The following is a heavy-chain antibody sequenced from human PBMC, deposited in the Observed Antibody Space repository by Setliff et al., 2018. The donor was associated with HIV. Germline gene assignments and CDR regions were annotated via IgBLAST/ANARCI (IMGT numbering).Heavy chain of an antibody. V-gene: IGHV4-34*01. Sequence: SETLSLTCAVYGGPFDVHTWNWVRQAPGKRLEWLADINHRGNTNLNPSLKGRLTIAVDTSRDQFSLRLRSVTAADSAAYFCARGQRASPGPGTHYLDVWSKGTSVTVSS. CDR2: INHRGNT. CDR3: ARGQRASPGPGTHYLDV. D-gene: IGHD6-25*01. J-gene: IGHJ6*03. CDR1: GGPFDVHT.